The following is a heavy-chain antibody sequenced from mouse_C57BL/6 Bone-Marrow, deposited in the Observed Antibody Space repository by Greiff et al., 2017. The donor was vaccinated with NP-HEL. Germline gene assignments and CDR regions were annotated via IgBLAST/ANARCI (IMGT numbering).Heavy chain of an antibody. V-gene: IGHV1-61*01. D-gene: IGHD2-4*01. CDR2: IYPSDSET. J-gene: IGHJ2*01. CDR1: GYTFTSYW. Sequence: QVQLQQPGAELVRPGSSVKLSCKASGYTFTSYWMDWVKQRPGQGLEWIGNIYPSDSETHYNQKFKDKATLTVDKSSSTAYMQLSSLTSEDSAVYYCATPTCDYDLDNWGQGTTLTVSS. CDR3: ATPTCDYDLDN.